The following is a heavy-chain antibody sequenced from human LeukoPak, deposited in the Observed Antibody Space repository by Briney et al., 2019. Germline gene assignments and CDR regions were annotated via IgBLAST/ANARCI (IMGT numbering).Heavy chain of an antibody. CDR2: MNPNSGNT. D-gene: IGHD1-14*01. Sequence: ASVTVSCTASGYTFTSYDINWVRQATGQGLEWMGWMNPNSGNTGYAQKFQGRVTMTRNTSISTAYMELSSLRSEDTAVYYCARVRTRRWFDPWGQGTLVTVSA. V-gene: IGHV1-8*01. CDR1: GYTFTSYD. CDR3: ARVRTRRWFDP. J-gene: IGHJ5*02.